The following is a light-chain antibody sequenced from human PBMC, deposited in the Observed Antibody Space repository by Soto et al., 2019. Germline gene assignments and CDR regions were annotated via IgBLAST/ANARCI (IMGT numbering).Light chain of an antibody. Sequence: QSALTQPASVSGSPGQSITISCTGTSSDVGNYNYVSWYQQHPGKAPKLMIYDVNNRPSGVSNRFSGSKSGNTASLTISGLQDEDEADYYCSSYTTSTTLVVFGGGTKLTVL. V-gene: IGLV2-14*01. J-gene: IGLJ2*01. CDR3: SSYTTSTTLVV. CDR1: SSDVGNYNY. CDR2: DVN.